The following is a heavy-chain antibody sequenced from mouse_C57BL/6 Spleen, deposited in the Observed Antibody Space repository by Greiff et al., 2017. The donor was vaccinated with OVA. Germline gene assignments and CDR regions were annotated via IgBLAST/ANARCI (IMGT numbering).Heavy chain of an antibody. V-gene: IGHV5-4*01. CDR2: ISDGGSYT. CDR3: ARDGGVTTAWCAY. Sequence: EVQGVESGGGLVKPGGSLKLSCAASGFTFSSYAMSWVRQTPEKRLEWVATISDGGSYTYYPDNVKGRFTLSRDNAKNNLYLQMSHLTSEDTAMYYCARDGGVTTAWCAYWGQGTLVTVSA. D-gene: IGHD2-2*01. CDR1: GFTFSSYA. J-gene: IGHJ3*01.